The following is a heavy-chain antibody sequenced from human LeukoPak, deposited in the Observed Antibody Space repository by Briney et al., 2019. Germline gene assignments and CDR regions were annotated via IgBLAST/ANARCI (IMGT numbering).Heavy chain of an antibody. D-gene: IGHD6-13*01. CDR3: ARDSIAAAGTSFDY. Sequence: PGGSLRLSCAASGFTFSNAWMNWVRQAPGKGLEWVAVISYDGSNKYYADSVKGRFTISRDNSKNTLYLQMNSLRAEDTAVYYCARDSIAAAGTSFDYWGQGTLVTVSS. CDR2: ISYDGSNK. J-gene: IGHJ4*02. V-gene: IGHV3-30*03. CDR1: GFTFSNAW.